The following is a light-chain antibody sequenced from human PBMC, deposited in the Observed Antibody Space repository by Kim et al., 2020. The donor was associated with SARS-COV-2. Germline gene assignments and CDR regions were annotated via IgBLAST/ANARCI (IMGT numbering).Light chain of an antibody. V-gene: IGKV1-39*01. CDR1: QSISSY. Sequence: DIQMTQSPSSLSASVGDRVTITCRASQSISSYLNWYQQKPGKAPKLLMYAASTLQTGVPSRFSGTGSGTDFTLTISSLQPEDFGTYYCQQSYSAPLTFGGGTKLEI. CDR2: AAS. J-gene: IGKJ4*01. CDR3: QQSYSAPLT.